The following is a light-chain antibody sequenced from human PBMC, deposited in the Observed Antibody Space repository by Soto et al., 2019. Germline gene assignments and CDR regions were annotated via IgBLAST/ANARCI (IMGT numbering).Light chain of an antibody. CDR2: EVV. Sequence: ALTQPPSASGSPGQSVTISCTGTKNDIGVYDFVSWYQHHPGKAPRLIIYEVVQRPSGVPDRFSGSKSGNTASLTVSGLQAEDEADYFCKSCAGSNTYVFGSGNKVT. V-gene: IGLV2-8*01. CDR3: KSCAGSNTYV. CDR1: KNDIGVYDF. J-gene: IGLJ1*01.